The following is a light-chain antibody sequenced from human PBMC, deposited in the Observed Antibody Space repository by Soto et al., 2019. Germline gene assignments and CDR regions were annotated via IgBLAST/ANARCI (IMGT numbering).Light chain of an antibody. Sequence: DIVMTQSPDSLAVSLGERTTLNCNSSKRVLSTSNSRNSLAWYQQKPGQPPKVLIYWASTRESGVPDRFSGGGSGTDFTLTISSLQAEDVALYYCQQYYDTPRTFGQGTKVDIK. J-gene: IGKJ1*01. V-gene: IGKV4-1*01. CDR2: WAS. CDR3: QQYYDTPRT. CDR1: KRVLSTSNSRNS.